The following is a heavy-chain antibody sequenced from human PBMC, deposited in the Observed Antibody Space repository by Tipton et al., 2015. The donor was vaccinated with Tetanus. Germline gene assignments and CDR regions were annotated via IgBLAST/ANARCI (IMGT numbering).Heavy chain of an antibody. CDR3: ARDRRAFTVTKSHDY. Sequence: SLRLSCAASGFTFSGHSMNWVRQAPGQGLEWISYISSTSNAICYADSVKGRFTISRDNAKNSLYLQLSSLRDEDTAVYYCARDRRAFTVTKSHDYWGRGTLVTVSS. D-gene: IGHD4-17*01. J-gene: IGHJ4*02. V-gene: IGHV3-48*02. CDR2: ISSTSNAI. CDR1: GFTFSGHS.